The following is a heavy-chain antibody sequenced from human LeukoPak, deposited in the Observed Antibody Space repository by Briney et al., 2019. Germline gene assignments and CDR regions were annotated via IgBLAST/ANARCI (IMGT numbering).Heavy chain of an antibody. J-gene: IGHJ4*02. V-gene: IGHV4-31*03. CDR3: AREMRRGYTYGYDY. Sequence: SQTLSLTCTVSGGSISSGGYFWYWIRQHPGKGLEWIGYIYYSGSTYYNPSLKSRVTISVDRSKNQFSLKLSSVTAADTAVYYCAREMRRGYTYGYDYWGQGTLVTVSS. CDR1: GGSISSGGYF. D-gene: IGHD5-18*01. CDR2: IYYSGST.